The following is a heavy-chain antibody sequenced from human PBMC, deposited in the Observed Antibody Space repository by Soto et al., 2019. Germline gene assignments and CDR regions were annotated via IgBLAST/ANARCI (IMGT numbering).Heavy chain of an antibody. D-gene: IGHD3-22*01. CDR2: IYYSGST. J-gene: IGHJ4*02. Sequence: SETLSLTCTVSGGSISSGGYCWSWIRQHPGKGLEWIGYIYYSGSTYYNPSLKSRVTISVDTSKNQFSLKLSSVTAADTAVYYCARATTYYYDSSGYHYVPLFDYWGQGTLVTVSS. CDR1: GGSISSGGYC. CDR3: ARATTYYYDSSGYHYVPLFDY. V-gene: IGHV4-31*03.